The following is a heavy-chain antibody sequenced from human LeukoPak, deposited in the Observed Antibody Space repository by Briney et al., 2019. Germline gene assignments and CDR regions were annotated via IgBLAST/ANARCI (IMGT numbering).Heavy chain of an antibody. CDR1: GFTFSSYS. CDR2: ISSSSSYI. V-gene: IGHV3-21*01. Sequence: GGSLRLSCAASGFTFSSYSMNWVRQAPGKGLEWVSSISSSSSYIYYADSVKGRFTISRDNAKNSLYLQMNSLRAEDTAVYYCARMGSYYYDSSGPDGAPVDCWGQGTLVTVSS. J-gene: IGHJ4*02. CDR3: ARMGSYYYDSSGPDGAPVDC. D-gene: IGHD3-22*01.